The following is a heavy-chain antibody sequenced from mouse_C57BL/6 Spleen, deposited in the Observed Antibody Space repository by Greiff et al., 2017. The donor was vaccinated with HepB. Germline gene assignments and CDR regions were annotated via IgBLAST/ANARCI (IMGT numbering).Heavy chain of an antibody. Sequence: EVKLVESGGGLVQPKGSLKLSCAASGFSFNTYAMNWVRQAPGKGLEWVARIRSKSNNYATYYADSVKDRFTISRDDSESMLYLQMNNLKTEDTAMYYCVRPSMVTTPYYYAMDYWGQGTSVTVSS. D-gene: IGHD2-2*01. CDR3: VRPSMVTTPYYYAMDY. CDR1: GFSFNTYA. J-gene: IGHJ4*01. CDR2: IRSKSNNYAT. V-gene: IGHV10-1*01.